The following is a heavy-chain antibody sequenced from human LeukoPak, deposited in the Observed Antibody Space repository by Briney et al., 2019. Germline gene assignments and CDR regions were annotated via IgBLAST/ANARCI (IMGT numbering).Heavy chain of an antibody. Sequence: ETLSLTCTVSGGSISSYYWSWIRQPAGKGLEWLADIKEDGSGTYYVDSVKGRFTISRDNDKNSLYLQLNSLRAEDTAVYYCASLDYYGPTPPRAGYFDYWGQGTLVTVSS. J-gene: IGHJ4*02. V-gene: IGHV3-7*01. CDR1: GGSISSYY. CDR2: IKEDGSGT. CDR3: ASLDYYGPTPPRAGYFDY. D-gene: IGHD3-10*01.